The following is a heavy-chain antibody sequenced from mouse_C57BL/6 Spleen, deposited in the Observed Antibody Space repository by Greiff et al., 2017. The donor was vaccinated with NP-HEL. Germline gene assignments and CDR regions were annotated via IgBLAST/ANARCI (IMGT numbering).Heavy chain of an antibody. CDR3: ARLLITTVVVDY. CDR2: FYPGDGDT. J-gene: IGHJ2*01. CDR1: GYAFSSSW. Sequence: QVQLQQSGPELVKPGASVKISCKASGYAFSSSWMNWVKQRPGKGLEWIGRFYPGDGDTNYNGKFKGKATLTADKSSSTAYMQLSSLTSEDSAVYCCARLLITTVVVDYWGQGTTLTVSS. V-gene: IGHV1-82*01. D-gene: IGHD1-1*01.